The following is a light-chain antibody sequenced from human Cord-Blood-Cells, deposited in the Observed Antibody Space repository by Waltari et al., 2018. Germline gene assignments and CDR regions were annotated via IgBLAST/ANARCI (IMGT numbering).Light chain of an antibody. Sequence: SALTQPRSVSGSPGQSVTIYCPGTSSDVAGYNYVSWYPLNPGKAPKLMIYDVSKRPSGVPDRFSGSKSGNTASLTISGLQAEDEADYYCCSYAGSYTYVFGTGTKVTVL. CDR1: SSDVAGYNY. CDR3: CSYAGSYTYV. CDR2: DVS. V-gene: IGLV2-11*01. J-gene: IGLJ1*01.